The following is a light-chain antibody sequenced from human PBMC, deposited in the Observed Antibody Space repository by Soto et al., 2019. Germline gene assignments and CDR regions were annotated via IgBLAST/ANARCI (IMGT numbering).Light chain of an antibody. CDR2: WAS. V-gene: IGKV4-1*01. CDR1: QNVLYNSNNKNY. CDR3: QQTYSIPLT. J-gene: IGKJ4*01. Sequence: DIVMLQYPEALAVSLGERATINCRSSQNVLYNSNNKNYLAWYQQRSGQPPKLLIYWASTRESGVPDRFSGSGSGTDFTLAISALQPDDFATYFCQQTYSIPLTFGGGTKVDIK.